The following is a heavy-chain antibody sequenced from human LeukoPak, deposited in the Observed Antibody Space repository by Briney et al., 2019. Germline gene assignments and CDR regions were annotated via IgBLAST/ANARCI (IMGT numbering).Heavy chain of an antibody. CDR3: AIRSVEMATIPDY. D-gene: IGHD5-24*01. CDR2: IIPIFGTA. Sequence: SVKVSCKASGGIFTSYAISWVRQAQGQGLEWMGGIIPIFGTANYAQKFQGRLTITTDESTSTAYMELSSLRSQDTAVYYCAIRSVEMATIPDYWGQGTLVTVSS. V-gene: IGHV1-69*05. J-gene: IGHJ4*02. CDR1: GGIFTSYA.